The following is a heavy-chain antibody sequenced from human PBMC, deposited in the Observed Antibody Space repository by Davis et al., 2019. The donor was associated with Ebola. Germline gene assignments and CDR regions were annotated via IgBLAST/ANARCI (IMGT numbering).Heavy chain of an antibody. CDR2: IYYSGNT. V-gene: IGHV4-59*01. Sequence: PSETLSLTCTVSGDSLNEYYWSWIRQPPGKGLEWIGNIYYSGNTNYNPSLKSRVTMSMDTAKNQFYLKLRSVTAADTAIYYCARDMGIAGAGEYDHWGQGTLLTVSS. CDR1: GDSLNEYY. CDR3: ARDMGIAGAGEYDH. J-gene: IGHJ4*02. D-gene: IGHD6-13*01.